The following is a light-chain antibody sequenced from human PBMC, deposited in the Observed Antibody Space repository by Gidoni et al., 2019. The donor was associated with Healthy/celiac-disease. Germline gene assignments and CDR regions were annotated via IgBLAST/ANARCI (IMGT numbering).Light chain of an antibody. CDR3: AACDDILNGYV. V-gene: IGLV1-44*01. Sequence: QSVLTQPPSASGTPGQRVTISCSGSRSKIGSNTVNWYQQLPGTAPKLLIYSNNQRPSGVPYLFSGSKSGTSASLAISGLQSEDEADYYCAACDDILNGYVFGTWTKVTVL. CDR1: RSKIGSNT. CDR2: SNN. J-gene: IGLJ1*01.